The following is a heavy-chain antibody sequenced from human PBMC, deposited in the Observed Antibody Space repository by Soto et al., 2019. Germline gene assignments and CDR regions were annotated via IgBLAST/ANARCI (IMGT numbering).Heavy chain of an antibody. CDR1: GYSFTSYW. CDR2: IYPGDSDT. V-gene: IGHV5-51*01. Sequence: GESLKISCKGSGYSFTSYWIGWVRQMPGKGLEWMGIIYPGDSDTRYSPSFQGQVTISADKSISTAYLQWSSLKASDTAMYYCARRLRVPLFDWLPPAFDIWGQGTMVTVSS. J-gene: IGHJ3*02. D-gene: IGHD3-9*01. CDR3: ARRLRVPLFDWLPPAFDI.